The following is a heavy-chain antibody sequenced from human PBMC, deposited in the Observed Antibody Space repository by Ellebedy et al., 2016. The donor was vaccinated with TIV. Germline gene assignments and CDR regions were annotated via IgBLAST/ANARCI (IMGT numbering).Heavy chain of an antibody. CDR1: GFTFSSHG. Sequence: GGSLRLXXAASGFTFSSHGMHWVRQAPGKGLEWVAVISYDGSNKYYADSVKGRFTISRDNSKNTVYLQMNSLRAEDTAVYYCAKGPDYSGYDICDYWGQGTLVTVSS. CDR3: AKGPDYSGYDICDY. D-gene: IGHD5-12*01. J-gene: IGHJ4*02. CDR2: ISYDGSNK. V-gene: IGHV3-30*18.